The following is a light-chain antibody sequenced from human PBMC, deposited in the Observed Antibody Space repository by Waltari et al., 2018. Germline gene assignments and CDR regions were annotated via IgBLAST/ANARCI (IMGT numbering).Light chain of an antibody. Sequence: QSVLTQPASAYGTPGQRVTISCSGSSSNIAINGVNWYQQIPGTAPKLLIYNNDQRPSGVPDRFSGSKSGTSASLAISGLQSEDEADYYCATWDDNLKGLFGGGTKLTVL. CDR2: NND. CDR3: ATWDDNLKGL. V-gene: IGLV1-44*01. J-gene: IGLJ3*02. CDR1: SSNIAING.